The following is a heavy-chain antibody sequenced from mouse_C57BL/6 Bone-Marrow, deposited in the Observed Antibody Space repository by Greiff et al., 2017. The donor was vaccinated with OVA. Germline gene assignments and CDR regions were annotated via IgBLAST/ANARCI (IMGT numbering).Heavy chain of an antibody. CDR2: ISSGSSTI. CDR3: AKGYDYPAMDY. V-gene: IGHV5-17*01. J-gene: IGHJ4*01. CDR1: GFTFSDYG. Sequence: EVMLVESGGGLVKPGGSLKLSCAASGFTFSDYGMHWVRQAPEKGLEWVAYISSGSSTIYYADPVKGRFTISRDNAKNTLFLRMTSLRSEDTAMYYCAKGYDYPAMDYWGQGTSVTVSS.